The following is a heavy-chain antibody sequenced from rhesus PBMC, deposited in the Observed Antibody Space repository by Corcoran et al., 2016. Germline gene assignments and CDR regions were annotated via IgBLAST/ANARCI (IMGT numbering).Heavy chain of an antibody. CDR3: ARHGVAAVHDY. J-gene: IGHJ4*01. CDR2: IRSGGST. V-gene: IGHV4-160*01. CDR1: GGSVSGYW. D-gene: IGHD4-29*01. Sequence: QVQLQQWGEGLVKPSETLSLTCAVYGGSVSGYWWGWIRQPPGKGLEWIGRIRSGGSTKYNPSRKSRVTISMNTSKNQFSLKLSSVTAADTAVYYCARHGVAAVHDYWGQGVLVTVAS.